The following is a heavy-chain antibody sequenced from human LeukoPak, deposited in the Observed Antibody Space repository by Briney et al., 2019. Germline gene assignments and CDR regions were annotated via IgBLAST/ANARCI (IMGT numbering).Heavy chain of an antibody. CDR1: GFTFSSYE. D-gene: IGHD5-24*01. CDR2: ISSSGSTI. CDR3: ASSRWLRGFDY. Sequence: GGSLRLSCAASGFTFSSYEMNWVRQAPGKGLEWVSYISSSGSTIYYADSVKGRFTISRDNAKNSPYLQMNSLRAEDTAVYYCASSRWLRGFDYWGQGTLVTVSS. V-gene: IGHV3-48*03. J-gene: IGHJ4*02.